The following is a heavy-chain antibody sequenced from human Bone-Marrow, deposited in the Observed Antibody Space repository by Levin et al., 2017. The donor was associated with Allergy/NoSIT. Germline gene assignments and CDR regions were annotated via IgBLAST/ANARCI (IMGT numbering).Heavy chain of an antibody. J-gene: IGHJ3*02. CDR2: LYSGGRT. V-gene: IGHV3-66*01. CDR3: ARDIRSGYYDSSADDAFDI. CDR1: GFNVSTKY. D-gene: IGHD3-22*01. Sequence: GESLKISCAASGFNVSTKYMTWVRQAPGKGLEWVSVLYSGGRTHYADSVKGRFTISRDNSSNTLYLQMNSLRAEDTAVYYCARDIRSGYYDSSADDAFDIWGKGTLVTVSS.